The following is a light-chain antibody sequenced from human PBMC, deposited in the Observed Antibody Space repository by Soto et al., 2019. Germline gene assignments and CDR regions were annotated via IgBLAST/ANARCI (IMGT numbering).Light chain of an antibody. CDR1: SSGVGAYNY. CDR3: CSYTSSSTYV. Sequence: QSVLTQPASVSGSPGQPITISCTGTSSGVGAYNYVSWFQQHPGKAPKLMIYDVTNRPSGVSNRFSGSKSGNTASLTISGLQAEDEADYYCCSYTSSSTYVFGTGTKVTVL. V-gene: IGLV2-14*01. J-gene: IGLJ1*01. CDR2: DVT.